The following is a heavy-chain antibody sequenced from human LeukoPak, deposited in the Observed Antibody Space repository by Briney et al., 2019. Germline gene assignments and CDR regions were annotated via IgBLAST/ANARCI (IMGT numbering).Heavy chain of an antibody. CDR3: ARDLIPPEANYYDSSAHIKAYYYYYYGMDV. D-gene: IGHD3-22*01. V-gene: IGHV1-69*13. J-gene: IGHJ6*02. CDR2: IIPIFGTA. CDR1: GGTFSSYA. Sequence: SVKVSCKASGGTFSSYAISWVRQAPGQGLEWMGGIIPIFGTANHAQKFQGRVTITADESTSTAYMELSSLRSEDTAVYYCARDLIPPEANYYDSSAHIKAYYYYYYGMDVWGQGTTVTVSS.